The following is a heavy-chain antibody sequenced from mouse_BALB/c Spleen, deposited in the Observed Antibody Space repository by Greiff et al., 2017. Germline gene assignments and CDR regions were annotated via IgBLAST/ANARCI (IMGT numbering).Heavy chain of an antibody. CDR3: AREGGGLRRTLDY. CDR2: IYPYNGGT. CDR1: GYTFTDYN. Sequence: EVMLVESGPELVKPGASVKISCKASGYTFTDYNMHWVKQSHGKSLEWIGYIYPYNGGTGYNQKFKSKATLTVDNSSSTAYMELRSLTSEDSAVYYCAREGGGLRRTLDYWGQGTTLTVSS. D-gene: IGHD2-4*01. J-gene: IGHJ2*01. V-gene: IGHV1S29*02.